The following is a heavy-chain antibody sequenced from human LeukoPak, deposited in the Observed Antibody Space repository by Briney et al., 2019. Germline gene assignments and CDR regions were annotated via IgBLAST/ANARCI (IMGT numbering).Heavy chain of an antibody. V-gene: IGHV1-2*02. CDR1: GYTFIAYY. CDR2: VNPASGGT. Sequence: ASVKVSCKASGYTFIAYYMHWVRQAPGQGLEWMGWVNPASGGTNYAQKFQGRVTMTRDTSISTAYMELSRLRSDDTAVYYCARDRGYYYGSGYYYMDVWGKGTTVTISS. J-gene: IGHJ6*03. CDR3: ARDRGYYYGSGYYYMDV. D-gene: IGHD3-10*01.